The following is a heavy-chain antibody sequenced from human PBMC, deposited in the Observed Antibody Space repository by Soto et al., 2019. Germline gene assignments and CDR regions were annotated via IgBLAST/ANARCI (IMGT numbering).Heavy chain of an antibody. J-gene: IGHJ5*02. D-gene: IGHD2-2*02. CDR3: ARVGPDCSSTSCYKGGFTWFDP. CDR2: IYYSGST. CDR1: GGSISSGGYY. V-gene: IGHV4-31*03. Sequence: SETLSLTCTVSGGSISSGGYYWSWIRQHPGKGLEWIGYIYYSGSTYYNPSLKSRVTISVDTSKNQFSLKLSSVTAADTAVYYCARVGPDCSSTSCYKGGFTWFDPWGQGTLVTVS.